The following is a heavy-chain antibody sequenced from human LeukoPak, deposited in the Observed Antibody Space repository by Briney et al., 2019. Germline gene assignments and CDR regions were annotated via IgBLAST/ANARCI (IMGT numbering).Heavy chain of an antibody. CDR2: IYTSGST. V-gene: IGHV4-4*09. J-gene: IGHJ4*02. D-gene: IGHD2-15*01. CDR3: ARSPTRAADSFDY. Sequence: SETLSLTCTVSGGSISSYYWSWIRQPPGKGLEWIGYIYTSGSTNYNPSLKSRVTISVDTSKNQFSLKLSSVTAADTAVYYCARSPTRAADSFDYWGQGTLVTVSS. CDR1: GGSISSYY.